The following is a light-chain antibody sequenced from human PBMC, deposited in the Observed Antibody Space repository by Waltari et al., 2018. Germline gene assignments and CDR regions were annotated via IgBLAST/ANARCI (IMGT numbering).Light chain of an antibody. Sequence: QSALTQPASVSGSPGQSITISCPGTSSEVGGYNYASWYQPHPGKAPKLMIYEVSHRPSGVSNRFSGSKSGNTASLTISGLQAEDEADYYCSSYTSSSTLVFGGGTKLTVL. CDR1: SSEVGGYNY. CDR2: EVS. V-gene: IGLV2-14*01. J-gene: IGLJ3*02. CDR3: SSYTSSSTLV.